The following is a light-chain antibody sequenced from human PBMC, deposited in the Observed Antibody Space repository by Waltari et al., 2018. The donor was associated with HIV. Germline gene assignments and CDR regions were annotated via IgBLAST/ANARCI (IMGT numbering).Light chain of an antibody. CDR3: QQYNNWPHA. CDR1: QSVNSN. J-gene: IGKJ2*01. V-gene: IGKV3-15*01. CDR2: GAS. Sequence: EIVMTQSPATLSVSTGERATLSCRASQSVNSNLAWFQQKPGQAPRLLIYGASTRATAISARFSGSGSGTEFTLTISSLQSEDFAVYYCQQYNNWPHAFGQGTRLEIK.